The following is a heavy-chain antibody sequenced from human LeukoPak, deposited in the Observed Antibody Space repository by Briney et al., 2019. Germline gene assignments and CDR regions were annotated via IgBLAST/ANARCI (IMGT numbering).Heavy chain of an antibody. D-gene: IGHD4-23*01. Sequence: GGSLRLSCAASGFTFSSYAMSWVRQAPGKGLEWVSAISGSSGSTYYADSVKGRFTISRDNSKNTLFLQMNSLRAEDTAVYYCAKSFDYGGNSLGSFFDYWGQGTLVTVSS. CDR2: ISGSSGST. J-gene: IGHJ4*02. V-gene: IGHV3-23*01. CDR1: GFTFSSYA. CDR3: AKSFDYGGNSLGSFFDY.